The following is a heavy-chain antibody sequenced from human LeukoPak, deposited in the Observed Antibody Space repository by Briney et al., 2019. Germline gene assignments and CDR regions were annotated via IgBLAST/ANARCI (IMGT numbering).Heavy chain of an antibody. Sequence: GASVKVSCKVSGYTLTELSMHWVRQAPGKGLEWMGGFDPEDGETIYAQKFQGRVTMTEDTSTDTAYMELNSLRAEDTAVYYCAKELFSIAALQAFDYWGQGTLVTVSS. CDR1: GYTLTELS. V-gene: IGHV1-24*01. CDR3: AKELFSIAALQAFDY. CDR2: FDPEDGET. J-gene: IGHJ4*02. D-gene: IGHD6-6*01.